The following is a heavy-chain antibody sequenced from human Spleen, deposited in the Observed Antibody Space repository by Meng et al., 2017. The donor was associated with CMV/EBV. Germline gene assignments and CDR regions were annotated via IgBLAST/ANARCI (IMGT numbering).Heavy chain of an antibody. CDR2: LNWNGDIT. J-gene: IGHJ6*02. CDR1: GFTFDDYG. V-gene: IGHV3-20*04. Sequence: GESLKISCAASGFTFDDYGMSWVRQAPGKGLEWVSGLNWNGDITGYADSVKGRFTISRDNAKSSLSLQMSSLRAEDTALYYCARVWTAKRNTAARPTSLNNFYYYGMDVWGQGTTVTVSS. D-gene: IGHD3/OR15-3a*01. CDR3: ARVWTAKRNTAARPTSLNNFYYYGMDV.